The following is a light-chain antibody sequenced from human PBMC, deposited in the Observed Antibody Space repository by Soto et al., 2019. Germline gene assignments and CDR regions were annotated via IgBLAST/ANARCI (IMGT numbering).Light chain of an antibody. V-gene: IGKV3-15*01. Sequence: ILMTQSPVILSVSPGERATLSCRASQSVSTKLAWYQQRPGRAPSLLIYGASTRATGIPARFSGSGSGTEFTLTISSLQSEEFAVYYCQQYNQWPQFTFGPGTRVDIK. J-gene: IGKJ3*01. CDR2: GAS. CDR1: QSVSTK. CDR3: QQYNQWPQFT.